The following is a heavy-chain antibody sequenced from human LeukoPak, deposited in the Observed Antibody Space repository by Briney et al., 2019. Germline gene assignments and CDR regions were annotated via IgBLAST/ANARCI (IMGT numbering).Heavy chain of an antibody. CDR1: GFTFSSYA. Sequence: GRSLRLSCAASGFTFSSYAMHWARQAPGKGLEWVAVISYDGSNKYYADSVKGRFTISRDNSKNTLYLQMNSLRAEDTAVYYCARDRYYYDSSGYYYNWGQGTLVTVSS. J-gene: IGHJ4*02. CDR2: ISYDGSNK. D-gene: IGHD3-22*01. V-gene: IGHV3-30-3*01. CDR3: ARDRYYYDSSGYYYN.